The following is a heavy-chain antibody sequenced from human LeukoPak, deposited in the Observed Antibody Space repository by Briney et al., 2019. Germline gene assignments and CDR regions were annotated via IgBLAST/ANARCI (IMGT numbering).Heavy chain of an antibody. CDR2: ICHSGST. CDR1: GYSISSGYY. CDR3: ARLYCSSTSCYFDY. V-gene: IGHV4-38-2*02. D-gene: IGHD2-2*01. J-gene: IGHJ4*02. Sequence: SETLSLTCTVSGYSISSGYYWGWIRQPPGKGLEWIGSICHSGSTYYNPSLKSRVTISVDTSKNQFSLKLSSVTAADTAVYYCARLYCSSTSCYFDYWGQGTLVTVSS.